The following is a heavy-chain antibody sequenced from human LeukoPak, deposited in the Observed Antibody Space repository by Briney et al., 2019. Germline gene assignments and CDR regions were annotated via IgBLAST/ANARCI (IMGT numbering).Heavy chain of an antibody. D-gene: IGHD6-19*01. J-gene: IGHJ4*02. CDR2: ISYDGSTR. Sequence: GGSLRLSCAASGFTFSSYAMHWVRQAPGKGLEWVALISYDGSTRDYADSEKGRFTTSRDNSINTLYLQMDSLRPEDTAVYYCARAPYSSGWYYFDYWGQGTLVTVSS. CDR1: GFTFSSYA. V-gene: IGHV3-30*04. CDR3: ARAPYSSGWYYFDY.